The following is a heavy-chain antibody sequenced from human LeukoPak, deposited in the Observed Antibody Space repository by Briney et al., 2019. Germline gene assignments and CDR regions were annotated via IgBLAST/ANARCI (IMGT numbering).Heavy chain of an antibody. Sequence: ASVKVSCKASGYTFTSYDTNWVRQATGRGLEWMGWMNPNSGNTGYAQKFQGRVTMTRNTSISTAYMELSSLRSEDTAVYYSARGGRFGGVSPDFDYWGQGTLVTVSS. J-gene: IGHJ4*02. V-gene: IGHV1-8*01. D-gene: IGHD3-16*01. CDR2: MNPNSGNT. CDR3: ARGGRFGGVSPDFDY. CDR1: GYTFTSYD.